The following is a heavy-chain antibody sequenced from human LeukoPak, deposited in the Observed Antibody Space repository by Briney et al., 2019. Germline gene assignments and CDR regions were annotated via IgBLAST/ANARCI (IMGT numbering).Heavy chain of an antibody. V-gene: IGHV4-34*01. CDR3: ARLGYYGSGSYWGYYYYMDV. D-gene: IGHD3-10*01. CDR2: INHSGST. Sequence: PSETLSLTCAVYDGSLSGHYWSWIRQTPGKGLEWIGEINHSGSTNYNPSLKSRVTISGDMSKNQFSLKLSSVTAADTAVYYCARLGYYGSGSYWGYYYYMDVWGKGTTVTISS. CDR1: DGSLSGHY. J-gene: IGHJ6*03.